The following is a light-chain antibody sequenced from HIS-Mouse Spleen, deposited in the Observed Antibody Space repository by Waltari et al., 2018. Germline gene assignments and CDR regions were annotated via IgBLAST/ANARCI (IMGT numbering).Light chain of an antibody. J-gene: IGLJ2*01. CDR2: EVS. V-gene: IGLV2-8*01. Sequence: QSALTQPPSASGSPGQSVTISCTGTSSDVGGYNYVSWYQQHPGKAPKLMIYEVSKRPSWVPDRFSGSKSANTASLTVSGLQAEDEADYYCSSYAGSNNVVFGGGTKLTVL. CDR1: SSDVGGYNY. CDR3: SSYAGSNNVV.